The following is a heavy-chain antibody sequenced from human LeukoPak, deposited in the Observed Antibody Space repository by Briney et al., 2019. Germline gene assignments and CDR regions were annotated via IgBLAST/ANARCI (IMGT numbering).Heavy chain of an antibody. Sequence: PSETLSLTCTVSGGSISSYYWSWIRQPPGKGLEWIGYIYYSGSTNYNPSLKSRVTISVDTSKNQFSLKLSSVTAADTAVYYCARVPGFSTFVEVPASTGVSVLGGLGTLVIVS. CDR2: IYYSGST. V-gene: IGHV4-59*01. D-gene: IGHD2-2*01. CDR3: ARVPGFSTFVEVPASTGVSVL. J-gene: IGHJ2*01. CDR1: GGSISSYY.